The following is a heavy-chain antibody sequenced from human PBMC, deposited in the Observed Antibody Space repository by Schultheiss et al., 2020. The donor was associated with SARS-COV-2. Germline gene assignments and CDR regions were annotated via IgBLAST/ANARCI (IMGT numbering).Heavy chain of an antibody. CDR2: ISYDGSNK. CDR3: ARGRYFDY. J-gene: IGHJ4*02. V-gene: IGHV3-30*03. CDR1: GFTFSSYG. Sequence: GGSLRLSCAASGFTFSSYGMHWVRQAPGKGLEWVAVISYDGSNKYYAYSVKGRFTISRDNSKNTLYLQMNSLRAEDTAVYYCARGRYFDYWGQGTLVTVSS.